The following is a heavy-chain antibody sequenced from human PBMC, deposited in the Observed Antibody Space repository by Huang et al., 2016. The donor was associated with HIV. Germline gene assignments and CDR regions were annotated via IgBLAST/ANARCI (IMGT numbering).Heavy chain of an antibody. J-gene: IGHJ3*02. D-gene: IGHD1-26*01. CDR3: AGGSNIIDENPFHI. CDR2: ISSSSDFL. V-gene: IGHV3-21*01. Sequence: APGKGLQWLSSISSSSDFLHYADSLRGRLTISRDNAQKSLFLQMKNQGAEDTAIYYCAGGSNIIDENPFHIWGVGTTVTVSS.